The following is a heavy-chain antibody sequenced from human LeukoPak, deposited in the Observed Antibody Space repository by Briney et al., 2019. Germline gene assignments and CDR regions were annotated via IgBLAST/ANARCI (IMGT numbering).Heavy chain of an antibody. J-gene: IGHJ6*03. Sequence: ASVKVSCKASGYTFTSYVISWVRQAPGQGLEWMGWISSYNGNTNYAQKLQGRVTLTTDTSTSTAYMELRSLRSDDTPVYYCARETTYSSSPPHYYYYMDVWGKGTTVTVSS. CDR3: ARETTYSSSPPHYYYYMDV. D-gene: IGHD6-13*01. CDR2: ISSYNGNT. V-gene: IGHV1-18*01. CDR1: GYTFTSYV.